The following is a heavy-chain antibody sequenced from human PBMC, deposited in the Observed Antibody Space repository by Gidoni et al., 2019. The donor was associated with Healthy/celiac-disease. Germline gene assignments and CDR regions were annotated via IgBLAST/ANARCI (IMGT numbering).Heavy chain of an antibody. D-gene: IGHD2-21*02. J-gene: IGHJ4*02. CDR1: GVTVSSNY. CDR2: IYSGGST. Sequence: EVQLVESGGGLVQPGGSLRLSCAASGVTVSSNYMSWVRQAPGKGLEWVSVIYSGGSTYYADSVKGRFTISRDNSKNTLYLQMNSLRAEDTAVYYCAREPPPRPIVVVTATDYWGQGTLVTVSS. V-gene: IGHV3-66*01. CDR3: AREPPPRPIVVVTATDY.